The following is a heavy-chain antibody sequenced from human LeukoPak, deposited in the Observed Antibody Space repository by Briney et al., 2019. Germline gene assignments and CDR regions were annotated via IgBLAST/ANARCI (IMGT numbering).Heavy chain of an antibody. J-gene: IGHJ3*02. Sequence: PPGGSLRLSCAASGFTFSRYGMHWVRQAPGKGLEWVAVISYDGSNKYYADSVKGRFTISRDNSKNTLYLQMNSLRAEDTAVYYCAKDSGSYVPIFDAFDIWGQGTMVTVSS. CDR2: ISYDGSNK. V-gene: IGHV3-30*18. CDR1: GFTFSRYG. CDR3: AKDSGSYVPIFDAFDI. D-gene: IGHD3-10*01.